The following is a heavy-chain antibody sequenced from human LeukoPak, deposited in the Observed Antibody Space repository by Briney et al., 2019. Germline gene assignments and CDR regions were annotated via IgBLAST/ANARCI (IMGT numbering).Heavy chain of an antibody. Sequence: SETLSLTCAVYGGSFSGYYWSWIRQPPGKGLEWIGEINHSGSTNYNPSLKSRVTISVDTSKNQFSLKLSSVTAADTAVYYCARHRSKTYYYDSSGYKNAFDIWGQGTMVTVSS. D-gene: IGHD3-22*01. V-gene: IGHV4-34*01. CDR3: ARHRSKTYYYDSSGYKNAFDI. J-gene: IGHJ3*02. CDR2: INHSGST. CDR1: GGSFSGYY.